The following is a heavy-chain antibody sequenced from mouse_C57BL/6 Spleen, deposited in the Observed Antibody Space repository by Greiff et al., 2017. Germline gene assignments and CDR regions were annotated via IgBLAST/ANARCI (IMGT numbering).Heavy chain of an antibody. CDR2: IDPSDSYT. J-gene: IGHJ4*01. Sequence: QVQLQQPGAELVMPGASVKLSCKASGYTFTSYWMHWVKQRPGQGLEWIGEIDPSDSYTNYTQKFKGKSTLTVDKSSSTAYMELNSLTSEDSAVYYCARKDSSGSMDYWGQGTSVTVSS. CDR1: GYTFTSYW. V-gene: IGHV1-69*01. D-gene: IGHD3-2*02. CDR3: ARKDSSGSMDY.